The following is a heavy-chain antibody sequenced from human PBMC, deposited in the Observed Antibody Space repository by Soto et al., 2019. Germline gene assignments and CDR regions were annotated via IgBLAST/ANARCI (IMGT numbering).Heavy chain of an antibody. V-gene: IGHV3-23*01. Sequence: WGSLRLSCAASGFTFSCYAMSWVRQAPGKGLEWVSAISGSGGSTYYADSVKGRFTISRDNSKNTLYLQMNSLRAEDTAVYYCAKDPAVYYYYGMDVWGQGTTVTVSS. D-gene: IGHD2-2*01. CDR2: ISGSGGST. CDR3: AKDPAVYYYYGMDV. CDR1: GFTFSCYA. J-gene: IGHJ6*02.